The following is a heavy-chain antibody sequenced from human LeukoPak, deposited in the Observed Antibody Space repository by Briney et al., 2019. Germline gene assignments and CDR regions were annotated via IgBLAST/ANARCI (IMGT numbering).Heavy chain of an antibody. CDR2: INTNTGNP. CDR1: GYTFTSYA. D-gene: IGHD6-13*01. Sequence: ASVXVXCXASGYTFTSYAMNWVRQAPGQGLXWMGWINTNTGNPTYARGFTGRFVFSLDTSVSTAYLQISSLKAEDTAVYYCAREMDSSSWFAHAFDIWGQGTMVTVSS. V-gene: IGHV7-4-1*02. J-gene: IGHJ3*02. CDR3: AREMDSSSWFAHAFDI.